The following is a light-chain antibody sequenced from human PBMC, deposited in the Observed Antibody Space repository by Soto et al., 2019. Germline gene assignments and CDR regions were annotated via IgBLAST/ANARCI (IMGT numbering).Light chain of an antibody. CDR1: SGHNTYT. CDR2: LKSDGSH. Sequence: QSVLTQSPSASASLGASVKLTCTLSSGHNTYTIAWHQQQPEKGPRFLMKLKSDGSHSRGDGIPDRFSGSSSGAERYLTIPSLQSEDEADYYCQTWATGIQVFGGGTQLTVL. CDR3: QTWATGIQV. J-gene: IGLJ2*01. V-gene: IGLV4-69*01.